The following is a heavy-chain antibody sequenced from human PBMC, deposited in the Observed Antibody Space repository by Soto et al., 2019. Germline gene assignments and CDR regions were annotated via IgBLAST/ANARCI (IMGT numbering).Heavy chain of an antibody. V-gene: IGHV4-59*08. CDR1: GASITTSY. J-gene: IGHJ4*02. Sequence: SETLSLTCTVSGASITTSYWACIRQPPGKGLEYIGHVYYTGSADYSPSLKSRVTMSVDTSKNQFSLKLNSVTAADTALYYCARHENGGTYPLDYWGQGTLVTVS. CDR3: ARHENGGTYPLDY. CDR2: VYYTGSA. D-gene: IGHD1-26*01.